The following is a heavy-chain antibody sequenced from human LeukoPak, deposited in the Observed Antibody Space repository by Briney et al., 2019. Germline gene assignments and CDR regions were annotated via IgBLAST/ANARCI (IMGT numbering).Heavy chain of an antibody. CDR1: GYTFISYS. Sequence: ASVKVSCKASGYTFISYSINWVRQAPGQGLEWMGWISGYNGYTKYAQKLQGRVTMTTDTSTSTAYMELRSLRSDDTAVYYCARDRPYYGSGRTFYFDFWGQGTLVTVSS. V-gene: IGHV1-18*04. CDR2: ISGYNGYT. D-gene: IGHD3-10*01. CDR3: ARDRPYYGSGRTFYFDF. J-gene: IGHJ4*02.